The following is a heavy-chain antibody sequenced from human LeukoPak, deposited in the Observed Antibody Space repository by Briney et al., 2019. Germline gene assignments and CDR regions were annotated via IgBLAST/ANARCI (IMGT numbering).Heavy chain of an antibody. CDR3: ARDKGIVVVVAAGDY. CDR1: GYTFTSYY. J-gene: IGHJ4*02. D-gene: IGHD2-15*01. V-gene: IGHV1-2*02. Sequence: ASVKVSCKASGYTFTSYYMHWVRQAPGQGLEWMGWINPNSGGTNYAQKFQGRVTMTRDTSISTAYMELSRLRSDDTAVYYCARDKGIVVVVAAGDYWGQGTLVTVSS. CDR2: INPNSGGT.